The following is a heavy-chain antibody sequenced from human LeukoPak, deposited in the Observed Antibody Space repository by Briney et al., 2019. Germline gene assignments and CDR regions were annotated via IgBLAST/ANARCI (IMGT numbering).Heavy chain of an antibody. V-gene: IGHV3-73*01. CDR3: TRDSGTYNWLDP. Sequence: AGSLRLSCAASGFTFSCSAIHWVRQSSGKGLEWVGHIDKKDNFYSTTSAASVKGRFNIYRDDSKNTAYLQMNSLKTEDTALYYCTRDSGTYNWLDPWGQGTLVTVSS. CDR1: GFTFSCSA. J-gene: IGHJ5*02. D-gene: IGHD1-26*01. CDR2: IDKKDNFYST.